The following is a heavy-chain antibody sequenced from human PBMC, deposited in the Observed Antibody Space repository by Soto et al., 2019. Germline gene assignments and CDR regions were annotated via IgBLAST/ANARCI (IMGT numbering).Heavy chain of an antibody. Sequence: GESLKISCKGSGYNFANYWIGWVRQMPGKGLEWMGIIYPGNSDTRYSPSFQGQVTISGDTSISTAYLEWSSLKASDTAIYYCARHVYYDVLKKNYWGQGTLVTSPQ. J-gene: IGHJ4*02. V-gene: IGHV5-51*01. D-gene: IGHD3-9*01. CDR2: IYPGNSDT. CDR3: ARHVYYDVLKKNY. CDR1: GYNFANYW.